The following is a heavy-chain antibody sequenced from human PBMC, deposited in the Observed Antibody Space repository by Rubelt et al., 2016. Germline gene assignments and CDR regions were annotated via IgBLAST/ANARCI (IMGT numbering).Heavy chain of an antibody. CDR1: GGSFSGYY. CDR3: ARKGVVWSGYLAR. Sequence: QVQLQQWGAGLLKPSETLSLTCAVYGGSFSGYYWSWIRQPPGKGLEWIGEINHSGSTNYNPALKSRVTISVDTAKNQLSLKLGSVTAADTAVYYCARKGVVWSGYLARWGQGTMVTVSS. CDR2: INHSGST. J-gene: IGHJ3*01. D-gene: IGHD3-3*01. V-gene: IGHV4-34*01.